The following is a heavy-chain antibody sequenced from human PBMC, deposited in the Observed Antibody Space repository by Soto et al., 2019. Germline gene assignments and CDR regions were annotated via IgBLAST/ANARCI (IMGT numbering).Heavy chain of an antibody. V-gene: IGHV3-74*01. CDR3: ARGPTGWFGYDY. D-gene: IGHD3-10*01. J-gene: IGHJ4*02. Sequence: EVQLVESRGGLVQPGGSLRLACAASGFTFSTSWMHWVRQAAGKGLVWVSRIKSDASTTNYAGSVKGRFTISRDNAKNTLYLQMDSLTVEDTAVYYCARGPTGWFGYDYCGQGTLVTVSS. CDR2: IKSDASTT. CDR1: GFTFSTSW.